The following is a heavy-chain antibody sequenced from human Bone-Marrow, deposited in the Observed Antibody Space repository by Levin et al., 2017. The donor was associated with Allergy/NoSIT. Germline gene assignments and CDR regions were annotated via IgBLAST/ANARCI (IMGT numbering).Heavy chain of an antibody. J-gene: IGHJ4*02. D-gene: IGHD2-8*01. CDR3: ANAIGVKNY. CDR1: GIIFRSAW. V-gene: IGHV3-15*01. CDR2: IKSKSDGETI. Sequence: GGSLRLSCATSGIIFRSAWMSWVRQAPGKGLEWIGRIKSKSDGETIDYAAPVKGRFTISRDDSKSTVFLQLNSLKSEDTAVYYCANAIGVKNYWGQGTLVIVSS.